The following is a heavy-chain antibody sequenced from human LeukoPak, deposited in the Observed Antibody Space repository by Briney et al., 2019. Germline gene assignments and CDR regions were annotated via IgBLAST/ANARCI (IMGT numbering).Heavy chain of an antibody. CDR3: ARVPPYGSGSEG. J-gene: IGHJ4*02. CDR2: ISSSGSTI. Sequence: GGSLRLSCAVSGFTFSDYYMSWIRQAPGKGLEWVSCISSSGSTIYYADSVKGRFTISRDNAKNSLYLQMNSLRAEDAAVYYCARVPPYGSGSEGWGQGTLVTVSS. V-gene: IGHV3-11*01. CDR1: GFTFSDYY. D-gene: IGHD3-10*01.